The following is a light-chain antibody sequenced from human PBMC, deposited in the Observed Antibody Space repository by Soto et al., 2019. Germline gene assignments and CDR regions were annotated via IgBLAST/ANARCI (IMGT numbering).Light chain of an antibody. V-gene: IGKV3-15*01. CDR3: QHFNKWPHMPA. J-gene: IGKJ4*01. CDR1: QAVGSN. Sequence: IVLTQSPATLSVSPGERATLSCRASQAVGSNLAWYQQRPGQAPRLLIYDASTRATGIPHRFSGGGSGTDFTLTISSLQSDDFAVYHCQHFNKWPHMPAFGGGTKLAI. CDR2: DAS.